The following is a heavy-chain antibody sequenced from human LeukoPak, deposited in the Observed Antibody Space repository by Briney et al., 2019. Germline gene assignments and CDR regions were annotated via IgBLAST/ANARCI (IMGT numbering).Heavy chain of an antibody. V-gene: IGHV3-48*03. Sequence: GGSLRLSCAASGFTFSSYEMNWVRQAPGKGLEWVSYISSSGSTIYYADSVKGRFTISRDNAKNSLYLQMNSLRAEDTAVYYCAREMVLRRGYSGYDPAARGYYYYMDVWGKGTTVTVSS. CDR2: ISSSGSTI. D-gene: IGHD5-12*01. J-gene: IGHJ6*03. CDR1: GFTFSSYE. CDR3: AREMVLRRGYSGYDPAARGYYYYMDV.